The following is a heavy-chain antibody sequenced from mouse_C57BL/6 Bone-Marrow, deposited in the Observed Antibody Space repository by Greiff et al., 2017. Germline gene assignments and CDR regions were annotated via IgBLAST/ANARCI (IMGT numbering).Heavy chain of an antibody. D-gene: IGHD3-3*01. CDR1: GYAFSSYW. Sequence: QVQLQQSGAELVKPGASVKISCKASGYAFSSYWMNWVKQRPGKGLEWIGQIYPGDGDTNYNGKFKGKATLTADKSSSTAYMQLSSLTSEDSAVYVCAREGRDTGAMDYWGQGTSVTVSS. V-gene: IGHV1-80*01. J-gene: IGHJ4*01. CDR2: IYPGDGDT. CDR3: AREGRDTGAMDY.